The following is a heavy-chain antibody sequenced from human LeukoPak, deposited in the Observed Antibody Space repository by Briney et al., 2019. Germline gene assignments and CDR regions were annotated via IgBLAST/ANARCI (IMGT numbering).Heavy chain of an antibody. V-gene: IGHV4-59*01. CDR2: IYNSGST. J-gene: IGHJ3*02. CDR3: ARDYDYYDSSGYYYGTSSYAFDI. CDR1: GGSISSFY. Sequence: SETLSLTCTVSGGSISSFYWSWIRQPPGKGLEWIGSIYNSGSTNYNPSLKSRVTISVDTSKNQFSLKLNSLTAADTAVYYCARDYDYYDSSGYYYGTSSYAFDIWGQGTMVTVSS. D-gene: IGHD3-22*01.